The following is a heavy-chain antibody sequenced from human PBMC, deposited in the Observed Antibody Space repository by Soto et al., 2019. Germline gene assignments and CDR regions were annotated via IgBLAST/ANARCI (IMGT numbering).Heavy chain of an antibody. V-gene: IGHV3-15*01. D-gene: IGHD3-10*01. CDR3: TTDVVLWFGESWGAFDI. CDR1: GFTFSNAW. Sequence: GGSLRLSCAASGFTFSNAWMSWVRQAPGKGLEWVGRIKSKTDGGTTDYAAPVKGRFTISRDDSKNTLYLQMNSLKTEDTAVYYCTTDVVLWFGESWGAFDIWGQGTMVTVSS. CDR2: IKSKTDGGTT. J-gene: IGHJ3*02.